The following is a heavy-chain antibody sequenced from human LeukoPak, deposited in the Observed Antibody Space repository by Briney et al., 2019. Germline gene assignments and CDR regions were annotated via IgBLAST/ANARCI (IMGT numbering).Heavy chain of an antibody. J-gene: IGHJ4*02. CDR3: ARERVRRYYYGSGSYTDY. D-gene: IGHD3-10*01. Sequence: PSETLSLTCAVYGGSFSGYYWSWIRQPPGKGLEWIGEINHSGSTNYNPSLKSRVTISVDTSKNQFSLKLSSVTAADTAVYYCARERVRRYYYGSGSYTDYWGQGTLVTVSS. CDR2: INHSGST. CDR1: GGSFSGYY. V-gene: IGHV4-34*01.